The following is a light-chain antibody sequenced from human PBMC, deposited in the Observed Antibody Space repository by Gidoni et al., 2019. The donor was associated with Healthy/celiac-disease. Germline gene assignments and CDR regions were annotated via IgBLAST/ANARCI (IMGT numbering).Light chain of an antibody. CDR1: QRVSSSY. Sequence: EFVLTQSPGTLSLSPGERTTLSCGASQRVSSSYLALYQQKPGQAPRLLIYSASIRATGIPDRFCGSVSVTDFTLTISRLETEDFAVYYCQQYGSSPRTFGQGTKVEIK. CDR2: SAS. V-gene: IGKV3-20*01. J-gene: IGKJ1*01. CDR3: QQYGSSPRT.